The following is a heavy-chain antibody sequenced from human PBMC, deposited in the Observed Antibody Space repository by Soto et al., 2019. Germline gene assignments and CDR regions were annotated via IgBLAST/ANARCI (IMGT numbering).Heavy chain of an antibody. Sequence: ASVKVSCKASGYTFTNSGFSWVRQAPGQGLEWVGWIRVNNGDTHYAQKLQGRVTITKDTSKNQVVLTMTNMDPVDTATYYCAHRAGLQGNWNGGYFDFWGQGALVTVSS. CDR2: IRVNNGDT. J-gene: IGHJ4*02. CDR3: AHRAGLQGNWNGGYFDF. V-gene: IGHV1-18*01. D-gene: IGHD1-1*01. CDR1: GYTFTNSG.